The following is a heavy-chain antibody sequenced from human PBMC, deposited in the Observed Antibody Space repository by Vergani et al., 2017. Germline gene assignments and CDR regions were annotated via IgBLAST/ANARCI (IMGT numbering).Heavy chain of an antibody. Sequence: QVQLVESGGGVVQPGRSLRLSCAASGFTFSSYAMHWVRQAPGMGLEWVAVISYDGSNKYYADSVKGRFTISRDNSKNTLYLQMNSLRAEDTAVYYCDGFIAVACTVEFGGQGTLVTVSS. CDR1: GFTFSSYA. J-gene: IGHJ4*02. D-gene: IGHD6-19*01. CDR2: ISYDGSNK. CDR3: DGFIAVACTVEF. V-gene: IGHV3-30-3*01.